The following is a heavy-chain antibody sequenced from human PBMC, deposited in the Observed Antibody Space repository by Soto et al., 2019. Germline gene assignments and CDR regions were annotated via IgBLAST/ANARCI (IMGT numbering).Heavy chain of an antibody. J-gene: IGHJ6*02. D-gene: IGHD3-22*01. CDR1: GFILSDYS. CDR2: ITTTGSTM. Sequence: XGSLRLSCTPAGFILSDYSMNWVRQAPGKGLEWISYITTTGSTMYYADPVKGRFTISRDNAKNSLYLQMNSLRDEDTAVYYCARDSSGRQYYGMDVWGQGTTVTVSS. CDR3: ARDSSGRQYYGMDV. V-gene: IGHV3-48*02.